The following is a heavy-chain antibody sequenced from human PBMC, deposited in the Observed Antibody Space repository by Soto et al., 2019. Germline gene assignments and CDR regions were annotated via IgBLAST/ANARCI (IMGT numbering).Heavy chain of an antibody. J-gene: IGHJ3*02. CDR3: ARVTLTLRAFDI. CDR1: GGTFSSYA. V-gene: IGHV1-69*06. CDR2: IIPIFGTA. Sequence: SVKVSCKASGGTFSSYAISWVRQAPGQGLAWMGGIIPIFGTANYAQKFQGRVTITADKSTSTAYMGLSSLRSEDTAVYYCARVTLTLRAFDIWGQGTMVTVSS.